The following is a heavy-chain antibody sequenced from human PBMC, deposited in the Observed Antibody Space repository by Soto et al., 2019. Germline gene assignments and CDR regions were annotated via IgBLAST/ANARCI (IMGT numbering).Heavy chain of an antibody. CDR1: GFTFSSYG. Sequence: PGGSLRLSCAASGFTFSSYGMHWVRQAPGKGLEWVAVIWYDGSNKYYADSVKGRFTISRDNSKNTLYLQMNSLRAEDTAVYDCARWAEDCTNGVCYTGHYYYGMDVWGQGTTVTVSS. V-gene: IGHV3-33*01. D-gene: IGHD2-8*01. CDR2: IWYDGSNK. CDR3: ARWAEDCTNGVCYTGHYYYGMDV. J-gene: IGHJ6*02.